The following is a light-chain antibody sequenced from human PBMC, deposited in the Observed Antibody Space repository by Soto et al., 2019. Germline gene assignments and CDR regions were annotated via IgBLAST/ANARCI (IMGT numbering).Light chain of an antibody. V-gene: IGKV3-20*01. CDR2: DAS. J-gene: IGKJ2*01. CDR1: QRIRSTY. CDR3: QQYDGSPHYS. Sequence: EILLTQSPGTLSLSPGDSATLSCRASQRIRSTYLAWYQQKPGQAPRLLIYDASSRATGIPDRFSGSRSGTDFYLSISRLEPEDFAVYYCQQYDGSPHYSFGQGIKAVIK.